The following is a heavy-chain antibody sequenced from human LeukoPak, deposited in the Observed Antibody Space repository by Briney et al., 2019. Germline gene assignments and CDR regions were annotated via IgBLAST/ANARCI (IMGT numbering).Heavy chain of an antibody. Sequence: GESLKISCKGSGYSFTNYWIGWVRQMPGKGLEWMGIIYPGDSETRYSPSFQGQVTISADKSISTAYLQWSSLKASDTAMYYCARHSLLWFGESRDYYYYYMDVWGKGTTVTVSS. D-gene: IGHD3-10*01. CDR3: ARHSLLWFGESRDYYYYYMDV. CDR2: IYPGDSET. J-gene: IGHJ6*03. CDR1: GYSFTNYW. V-gene: IGHV5-51*01.